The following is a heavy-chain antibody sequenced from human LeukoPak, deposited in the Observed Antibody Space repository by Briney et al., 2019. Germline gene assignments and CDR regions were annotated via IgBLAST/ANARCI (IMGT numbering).Heavy chain of an antibody. CDR3: ARGKYYYDSSGYYYVSP. Sequence: PSETLSLTCAVYGGSFSGYYWSWIRQPPGKGLEWIGEINHSGSTNYNPSLKSRVTISVDTSKNQFSLKLSSVTAADTAVYYCARGKYYYDSSGYYYVSPWGQGTPVTVSS. D-gene: IGHD3-22*01. V-gene: IGHV4-34*01. CDR1: GGSFSGYY. J-gene: IGHJ5*02. CDR2: INHSGST.